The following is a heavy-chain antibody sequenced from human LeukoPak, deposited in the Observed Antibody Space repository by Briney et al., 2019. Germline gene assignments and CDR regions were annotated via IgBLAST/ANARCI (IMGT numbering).Heavy chain of an antibody. CDR3: ARSSSGTYHY. Sequence: GASVKVSCKTSGYNFASYTMHWLRQAPGQSPEWMGSINGDNGNTKHSEKFQGRVTFTRDTSASSAYMELSRLRSEDTAVCYCARSSSGTYHYWGQGTLVTVSS. CDR1: GYNFASYT. D-gene: IGHD3-10*01. V-gene: IGHV1-3*01. J-gene: IGHJ4*02. CDR2: INGDNGNT.